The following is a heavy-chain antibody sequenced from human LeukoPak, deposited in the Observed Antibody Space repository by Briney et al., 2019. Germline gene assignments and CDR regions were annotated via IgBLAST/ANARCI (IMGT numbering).Heavy chain of an antibody. V-gene: IGHV3-7*01. Sequence: GGSLRLSCEASGFTFNNFWMSWVRQAPGKGLEWVANINENGSEKKYVDSLKGRFSISRDNSKNSLYLQMSSLRDEDTAVYYFASWEYYYDSSGYYGGQEPLVTVSS. CDR2: INENGSEK. J-gene: IGHJ4*02. CDR3: ASWEYYYDSSGYY. D-gene: IGHD3-22*01. CDR1: GFTFNNFW.